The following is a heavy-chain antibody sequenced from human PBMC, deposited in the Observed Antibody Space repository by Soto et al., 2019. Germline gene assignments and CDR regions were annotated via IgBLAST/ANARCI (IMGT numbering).Heavy chain of an antibody. J-gene: IGHJ6*02. V-gene: IGHV2-5*02. CDR1: WFSLSTSGVG. CDR2: IYWDDDK. CDR3: ALYDMVGGVTASDYYYGMDV. Sequence: SGPTLVNPTQTLTLTRTFSWFSLSTSGVGVGWIRQPPGKALEWLALIYWDDDKRYSPSLKSRLTITKDTSKNQVVLTMTNMDPVDTATYYCALYDMVGGVTASDYYYGMDVWGQGTTVTVSS. D-gene: IGHD3-10*01.